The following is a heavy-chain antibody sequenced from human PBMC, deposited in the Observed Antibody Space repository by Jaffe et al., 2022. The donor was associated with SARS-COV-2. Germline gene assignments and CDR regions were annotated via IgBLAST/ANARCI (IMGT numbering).Heavy chain of an antibody. V-gene: IGHV4-61*01. J-gene: IGHJ4*02. D-gene: IGHD3-10*01. Sequence: QVQLQESGPGLLKPSETLSLTCTVSGGSVSSGIYYWSWIRQPPGKGLEYIGYMYDSGSTNYEPSLKSRVTISIDTSKNQFSLKLSSVTAADTAVYFCASRDLGEFNFDNWGQGTLVTVSS. CDR3: ASRDLGEFNFDN. CDR2: MYDSGST. CDR1: GGSVSSGIYY.